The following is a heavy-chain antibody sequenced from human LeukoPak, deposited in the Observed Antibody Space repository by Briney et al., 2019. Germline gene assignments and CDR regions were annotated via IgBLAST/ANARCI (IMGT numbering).Heavy chain of an antibody. CDR1: GFSFSNAW. CDR2: IKSKTDGGTT. V-gene: IGHV3-15*01. J-gene: IGHJ4*02. CDR3: TTIGTYYYDSSGYYYPYFFDY. Sequence: GGSLRLSCAASGFSFSNAWMSWVRQAPGKGLEWVGRIKSKTDGGTTDYAAPVKGRFTISRDDSKNTLYLQMNSLKTEDTAVNYCTTIGTYYYDSSGYYYPYFFDYWGQGTLVTVSS. D-gene: IGHD3-22*01.